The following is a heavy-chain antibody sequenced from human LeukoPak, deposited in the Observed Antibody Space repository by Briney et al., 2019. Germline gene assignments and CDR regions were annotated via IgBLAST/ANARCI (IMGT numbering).Heavy chain of an antibody. D-gene: IGHD6-13*01. CDR1: GDTLTELS. CDR2: INPNSGGT. CDR3: ASSYSSSWYNYYYYMDV. Sequence: GASVKVSCKVSGDTLTELSMHWVRQAPGQGLEWMGWINPNSGGTNYAQKFQGRVTMTRDTSISTAYMELSRLRSDDTAVYYCASSYSSSWYNYYYYMDVWGKGTTATVSS. V-gene: IGHV1-2*02. J-gene: IGHJ6*03.